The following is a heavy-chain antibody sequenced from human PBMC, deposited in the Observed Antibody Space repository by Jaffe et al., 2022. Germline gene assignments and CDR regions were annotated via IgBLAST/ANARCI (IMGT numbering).Heavy chain of an antibody. J-gene: IGHJ4*02. CDR1: GGSFSGYY. CDR3: ARGRIAVAGTPVHYFDY. Sequence: QVQLQQWGAGLLKPSETLSLTCAVYGGSFSGYYWSWIRQPPGKGLEWIGEINHSGSTNYNPSLKSRVTISVDTSKNQFSLKLSSVTAADTAVYYCARGRIAVAGTPVHYFDYWGQGTLVTVSS. D-gene: IGHD6-19*01. V-gene: IGHV4-34*01. CDR2: INHSGST.